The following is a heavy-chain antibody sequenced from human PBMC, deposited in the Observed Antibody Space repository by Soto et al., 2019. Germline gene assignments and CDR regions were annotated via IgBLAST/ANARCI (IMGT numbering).Heavy chain of an antibody. Sequence: QVQLVESGGGVVQPGRSLRLSCAASGFTFSNYGMHWVRQAPGKGLEWVADISNDGSNKYYADSVKGRFTISTDNYKKPVYLQMNRLRAVDTSVYYCAKECPCGVICFYVDCWGQGLLVTVSS. CDR1: GFTFSNYG. CDR2: ISNDGSNK. J-gene: IGHJ4*02. D-gene: IGHD2-15*01. V-gene: IGHV3-30*18. CDR3: AKECPCGVICFYVDC.